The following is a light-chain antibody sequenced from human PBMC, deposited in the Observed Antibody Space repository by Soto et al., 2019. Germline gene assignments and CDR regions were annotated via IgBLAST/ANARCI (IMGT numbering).Light chain of an antibody. Sequence: QSVLTQPASVSGSPGQSITISCTGTSSYVGSYSLLSWYQHHPGKAPKLIIYEDIKGPSGVSNRFSGSKSGNTASLRISGLQAEDEADYYCYTYAGGSTNLFGTGTKVTV. CDR1: SSYVGSYSL. J-gene: IGLJ1*01. V-gene: IGLV2-23*01. CDR2: EDI. CDR3: YTYAGGSTNL.